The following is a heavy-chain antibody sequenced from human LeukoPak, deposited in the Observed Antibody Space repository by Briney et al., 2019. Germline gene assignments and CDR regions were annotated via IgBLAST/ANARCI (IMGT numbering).Heavy chain of an antibody. V-gene: IGHV3-23*01. J-gene: IGHJ6*03. Sequence: HPGGSLRLSCAASGFSRNTFGMSWVRQAPGKGLEWVSAISGSGGSTYYADSVKGRFTISRDNSKNTLYLQMNSLRAEDTAVYYCARPDSSSSFLRYYYMDVWGKGTTVTVSS. CDR1: GFSRNTFG. CDR3: ARPDSSSSFLRYYYMDV. D-gene: IGHD6-6*01. CDR2: ISGSGGST.